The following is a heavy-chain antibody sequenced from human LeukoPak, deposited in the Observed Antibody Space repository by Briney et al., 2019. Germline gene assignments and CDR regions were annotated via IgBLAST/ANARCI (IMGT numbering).Heavy chain of an antibody. V-gene: IGHV4-38-2*02. Sequence: GSLRLSCAASGFTFSSYAMSWVRQAPGKGLGWIGSIYYSVSTYYNPSLKSRVTISVDTSKNQFSLKLSSVTAADTAVYYCAREAEDYYGSGSLPGSYYYYYMDVWGKGTTVTISS. CDR2: IYYSVST. J-gene: IGHJ6*03. D-gene: IGHD3-10*01. CDR3: AREAEDYYGSGSLPGSYYYYYMDV. CDR1: GFTFSSYA.